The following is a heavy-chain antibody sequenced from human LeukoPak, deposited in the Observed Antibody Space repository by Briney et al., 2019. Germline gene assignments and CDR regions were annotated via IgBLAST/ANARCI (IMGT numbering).Heavy chain of an antibody. Sequence: PSETLSLTCTVSGGFISNHYWSWIRQPPGKGLEWIGNFHYSGSINYNPALKSRVTISVDTSKNQFSLILTSVAAADTAVYYCARKQWVPYYFDYWGQEPWSPSPQ. V-gene: IGHV4-59*11. CDR3: ARKQWVPYYFDY. CDR2: FHYSGSI. J-gene: IGHJ4*01. CDR1: GGFISNHY. D-gene: IGHD6-19*01.